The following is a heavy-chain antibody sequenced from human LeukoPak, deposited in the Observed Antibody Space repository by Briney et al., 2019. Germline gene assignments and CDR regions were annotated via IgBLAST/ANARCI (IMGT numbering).Heavy chain of an antibody. CDR3: AREDSGSYEN. CDR2: IIPIFGTA. D-gene: IGHD1-26*01. V-gene: IGHV1-69*05. Sequence: ASVKVSCKASGGTFSSYAISWVRQAPGQGLEWMGRIIPIFGTANYAQKFQGRVTITTDESTITAYMELSSLRSEDTAVYYCAREDSGSYENWGQGTLVTVSS. CDR1: GGTFSSYA. J-gene: IGHJ4*02.